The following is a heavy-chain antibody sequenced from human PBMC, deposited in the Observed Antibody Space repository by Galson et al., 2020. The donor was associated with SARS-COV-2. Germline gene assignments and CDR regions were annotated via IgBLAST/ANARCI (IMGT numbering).Heavy chain of an antibody. CDR2: IIPILGIA. D-gene: IGHD1-20*01. V-gene: IGHV1-69*10. Sequence: SVKVSCKASGGTFSSYAISWVRQAPGQGLEWMGGIIPILGIANYAQKFQGRVTITADKSTSTAYMELSSLRSEDTAVYYCARSQYNWNDWDYYYYMDVWGKGTTVTVSS. J-gene: IGHJ6*03. CDR3: ARSQYNWNDWDYYYYMDV. CDR1: GGTFSSYA.